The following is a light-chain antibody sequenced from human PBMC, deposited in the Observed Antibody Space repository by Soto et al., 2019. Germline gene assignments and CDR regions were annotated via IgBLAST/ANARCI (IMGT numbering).Light chain of an antibody. J-gene: IGLJ2*01. V-gene: IGLV1-40*01. Sequence: QSVLTQPPSVSGAPGQRVTISCTGSSSNIGAGYDVHWYQQLPGTAPKLLIYGNSNRPSGVPDRFSGSKSGTSASLAIPGLQAEDEADYYCQSYDSNLSVVFGGGTKVNVL. CDR2: GNS. CDR3: QSYDSNLSVV. CDR1: SSNIGAGYD.